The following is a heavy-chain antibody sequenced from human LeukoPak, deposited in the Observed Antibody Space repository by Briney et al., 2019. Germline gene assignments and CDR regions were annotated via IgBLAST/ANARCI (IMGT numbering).Heavy chain of an antibody. CDR3: ARLSGSQTTPY. CDR2: IYSSGRT. J-gene: IGHJ4*02. D-gene: IGHD1-26*01. V-gene: IGHV4-4*07. CDR1: RGSISTYF. Sequence: SETLSLTCTVSRGSISTYFWSWIRQPAGKGLEWIGHIYSSGRTNYNPSLKSRVTMSVDTSKNQFSLRLSSVTAADTAVYYCARLSGSQTTPYWGQGTLVTVSS.